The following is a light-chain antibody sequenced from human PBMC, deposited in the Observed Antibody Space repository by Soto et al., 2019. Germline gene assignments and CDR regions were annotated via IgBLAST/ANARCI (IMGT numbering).Light chain of an antibody. CDR1: SSDVGRYTY. Sequence: QSVLTQPASVSGSPGQSITISCVGTSSDVGRYTYVSWYQQYPGKAPKLIIYDVYNRPSGVSNRFSGSKSGNTASLAISGLQSEDEADYYCAAWDNGLSGYVFGSGTKVTVL. V-gene: IGLV2-14*01. CDR3: AAWDNGLSGYV. J-gene: IGLJ1*01. CDR2: DVY.